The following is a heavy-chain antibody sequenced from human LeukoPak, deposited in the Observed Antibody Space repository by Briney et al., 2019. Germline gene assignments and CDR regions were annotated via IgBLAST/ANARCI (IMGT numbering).Heavy chain of an antibody. CDR1: GGSIGSSGDY. CDR3: ASQDHGAFGRPNWFDP. CDR2: IDSRGST. J-gene: IGHJ5*02. V-gene: IGHV4-39*01. D-gene: IGHD3-16*01. Sequence: SETLSLTCTVSGGSIGSSGDYWGWIRQPPGTDLEWIGSIDSRGSTYYKSSLKSRLTVSVDTSRNQFSLRLTSVTAADTAMYYCASQDHGAFGRPNWFDPWGQGLLVTVSS.